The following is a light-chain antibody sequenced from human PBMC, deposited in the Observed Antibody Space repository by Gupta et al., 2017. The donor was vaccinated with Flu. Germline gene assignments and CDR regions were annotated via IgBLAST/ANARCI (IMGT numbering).Light chain of an antibody. J-gene: IGLJ2*01. Sequence: GQTARITGDGDNVRSKTMHWYQQRPGQAPVLVISDDSDRPSGIPERFSGSNSGNTATLTISRVEAGDEADYYCQVWDSSSDHVVFGGGTKLTVL. CDR3: QVWDSSSDHVV. V-gene: IGLV3-21*01. CDR1: NVRSKT. CDR2: DDS.